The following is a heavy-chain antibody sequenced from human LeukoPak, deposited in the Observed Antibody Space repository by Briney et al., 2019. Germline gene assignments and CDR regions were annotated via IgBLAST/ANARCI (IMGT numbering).Heavy chain of an antibody. CDR1: GFTFSSYG. CDR2: IWYDGSNK. CDR3: AKGSYSSSWYYTRDGAYYMDV. D-gene: IGHD6-13*01. J-gene: IGHJ6*03. Sequence: GGSLRLSCAAPGFTFSSYGMHWVRQAPGKGLEWVAVIWYDGSNKYYADSVKGRFTISRDNSKNTLYLQMNSLRAEDTAVYHCAKGSYSSSWYYTRDGAYYMDVWGKGTTVTVSS. V-gene: IGHV3-33*06.